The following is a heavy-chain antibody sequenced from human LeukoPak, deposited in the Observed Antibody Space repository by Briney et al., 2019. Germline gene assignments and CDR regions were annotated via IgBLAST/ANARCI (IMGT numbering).Heavy chain of an antibody. J-gene: IGHJ4*02. Sequence: ASVTVSCKASGYTFTSYGISWVRQAPGQGVEWMGWISAYNGNTNYAQNLQGRVTMTTDTSTSTAYMELRSLRSDDTAVYYCARGGYYDFWSGYLGSFDYWGQGTLVTVSS. CDR1: GYTFTSYG. V-gene: IGHV1-18*01. CDR3: ARGGYYDFWSGYLGSFDY. CDR2: ISAYNGNT. D-gene: IGHD3-3*01.